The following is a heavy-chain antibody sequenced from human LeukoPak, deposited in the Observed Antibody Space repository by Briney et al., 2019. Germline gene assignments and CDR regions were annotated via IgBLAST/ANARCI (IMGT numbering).Heavy chain of an antibody. V-gene: IGHV4-59*01. J-gene: IGHJ4*02. Sequence: SETLSLTRSVSDDSITMYYWTWIRQPPGKGLEWIGYVDHTGSTNFNPSLNGRVSISRDTSKNLFSLRLRSVTAADTAVYFCASLPPTSYWGQGTLVTVSS. CDR1: DDSITMYY. CDR3: ASLPPTSY. CDR2: VDHTGST.